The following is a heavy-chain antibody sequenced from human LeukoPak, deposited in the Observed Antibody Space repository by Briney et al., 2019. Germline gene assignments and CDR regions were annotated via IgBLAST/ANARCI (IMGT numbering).Heavy chain of an antibody. CDR1: GFTFSSYW. D-gene: IGHD2-15*01. CDR2: INSDGSST. J-gene: IGHJ4*02. V-gene: IGHV3-74*01. CDR3: VTSYCSGGSCYSASGY. Sequence: GGSLRLSCAASGFTFSSYWMHWVRQAPGKGLVWVSRINSDGSSTSYADSVKGRFTISRDNAKNTLYLQMNSLRAEDSAVYYCVTSYCSGGSCYSASGYWGRGTLVTVSS.